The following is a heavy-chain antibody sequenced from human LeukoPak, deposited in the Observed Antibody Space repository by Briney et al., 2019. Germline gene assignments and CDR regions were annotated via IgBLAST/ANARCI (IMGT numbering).Heavy chain of an antibody. Sequence: PSETLSLTCTVSGGSISSSSDYWGWIRQPPGKGLEWIGTISYSGSTYYNPSLKSRVTISVDTSKNQFSLKLNSVTAADTAVYHCARHWFHCSIAGCYYDSWGQGTLVTVSS. V-gene: IGHV4-39*01. CDR3: ARHWFHCSIAGCYYDS. J-gene: IGHJ4*02. CDR2: ISYSGST. CDR1: GGSISSSSDY. D-gene: IGHD2-2*01.